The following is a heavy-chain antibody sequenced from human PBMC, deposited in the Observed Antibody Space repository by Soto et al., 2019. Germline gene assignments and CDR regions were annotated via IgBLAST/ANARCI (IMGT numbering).Heavy chain of an antibody. CDR3: ARETVATEPDYYYYYGMDV. D-gene: IGHD6-19*01. J-gene: IGHJ6*02. V-gene: IGHV4-59*01. Sequence: SETLSLTCTVAGGSISNFWWIWIRQPPGKGLEWIGFICYSGSANYNPSLKSRVTISVDTSKNQFTLRLSSVTAADTAVYFCARETVATEPDYYYYYGMDVWGQGTTVNVS. CDR1: GGSISNFW. CDR2: ICYSGSA.